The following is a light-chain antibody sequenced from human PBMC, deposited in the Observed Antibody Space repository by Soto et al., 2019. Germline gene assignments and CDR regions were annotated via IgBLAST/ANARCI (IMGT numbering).Light chain of an antibody. CDR3: SSYTTTNSVV. J-gene: IGLJ3*02. CDR2: DVN. CDR1: SSDVGAYNW. Sequence: ALTQPASVSGSPGQSITISCTGTSSDVGAYNWVAWYQQHPGKAPKLMICDVNNRPSGVSNRFSGSKSGNTASLTISGLQAEDEGDYYCSSYTTTNSVVFGGGTKVTVL. V-gene: IGLV2-14*03.